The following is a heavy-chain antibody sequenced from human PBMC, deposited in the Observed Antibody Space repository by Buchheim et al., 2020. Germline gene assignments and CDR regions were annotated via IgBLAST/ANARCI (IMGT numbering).Heavy chain of an antibody. CDR3: ARDIDY. CDR1: GGSISSYY. Sequence: QVQLQESGPGLVKPSETLSLTCTVSGGSISSYYWSWIRQPPGKGLEWIGYIYHSGSTNYIPFLKSRVTISIDTSKNQFSLKLSSVTAADTAVYYCARDIDYWGQGTL. J-gene: IGHJ4*01. V-gene: IGHV4-59*01. CDR2: IYHSGST.